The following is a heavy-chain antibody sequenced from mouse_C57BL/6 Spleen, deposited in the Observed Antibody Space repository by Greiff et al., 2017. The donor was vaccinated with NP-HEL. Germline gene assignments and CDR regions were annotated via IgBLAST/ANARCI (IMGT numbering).Heavy chain of an antibody. D-gene: IGHD1-1*01. CDR3: APTVVATESYWYFDV. CDR2: IDPSDSYT. Sequence: QVQLQQPGAELVMPGASVKLSCKASGYTFTSYWMHWVKQRPGQGLEWIGEIDPSDSYTNYNQKFKGKSTLTVDKSSSTAYMQLSSLTSEDSAVYYCAPTVVATESYWYFDVWGTGTTVTVSS. V-gene: IGHV1-69*01. CDR1: GYTFTSYW. J-gene: IGHJ1*03.